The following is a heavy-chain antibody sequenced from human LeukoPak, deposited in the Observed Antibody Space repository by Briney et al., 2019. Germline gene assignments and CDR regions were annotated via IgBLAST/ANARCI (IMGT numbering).Heavy chain of an antibody. Sequence: GGSLRLSCAASGFTFSSYAMSWVRQAPGKGLEWVSAISGSGGSTYYADSVKGRFTISRDNSKNTLCLQMNSLRAEDTAVYYCAKDYDFWSGYYPFDPWGQGTLVTVSS. V-gene: IGHV3-23*01. CDR3: AKDYDFWSGYYPFDP. D-gene: IGHD3-3*01. CDR1: GFTFSSYA. CDR2: ISGSGGST. J-gene: IGHJ5*02.